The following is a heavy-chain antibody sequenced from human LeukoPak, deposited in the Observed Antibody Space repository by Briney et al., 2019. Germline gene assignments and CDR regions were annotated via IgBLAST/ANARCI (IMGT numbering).Heavy chain of an antibody. CDR2: ISYDGSNK. CDR3: AKDRVYGSGSYGYDY. Sequence: GGSLRLSCAASGFPFSSYGMHWVRQAPGKGLEWVAVISYDGSNKYYADSVKGRFTISRDNSKNTLYLQMNSLRAEDTAVYYCAKDRVYGSGSYGYDYWGQGTLVTVPS. CDR1: GFPFSSYG. V-gene: IGHV3-30*18. D-gene: IGHD3-10*01. J-gene: IGHJ4*02.